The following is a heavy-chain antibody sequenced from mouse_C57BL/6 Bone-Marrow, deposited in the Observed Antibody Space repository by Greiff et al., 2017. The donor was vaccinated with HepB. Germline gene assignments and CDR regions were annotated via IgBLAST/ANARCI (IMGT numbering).Heavy chain of an antibody. CDR3: ARRGITTAMDY. J-gene: IGHJ4*01. D-gene: IGHD1-1*01. CDR2: IYPGSGST. Sequence: QVQLQQPGAELVKPGASVKTSCKASGYTFTSYWITWVKQRPGQGLEWIGDIYPGSGSTNYNEKFKSKATLTVDTSSSTAYMQLSSLTSEDSAVYYCARRGITTAMDYWGQGTSVTVSS. CDR1: GYTFTSYW. V-gene: IGHV1-55*01.